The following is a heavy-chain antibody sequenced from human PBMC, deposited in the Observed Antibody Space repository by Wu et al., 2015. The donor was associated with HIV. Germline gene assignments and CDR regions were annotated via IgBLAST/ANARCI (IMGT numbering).Heavy chain of an antibody. D-gene: IGHD4-11*01. CDR2: INPSGGAT. V-gene: IGHV1-2*02. Sequence: QVQLVQSGAEVKKPGASVKVSCKTSGYTFTDYSYIQWVRQAPGQRLEWMGWINPSGGATIYAEAFEGRVTLTVDASMKTVYMELDSLTSGDTAMYFCARDATPITTEFDYWGQGTLIIVSS. J-gene: IGHJ4*02. CDR1: GYTFTDYSY. CDR3: ARDATPITTEFDY.